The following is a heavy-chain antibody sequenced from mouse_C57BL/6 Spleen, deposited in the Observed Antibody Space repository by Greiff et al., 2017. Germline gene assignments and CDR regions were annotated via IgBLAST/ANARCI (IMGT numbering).Heavy chain of an antibody. CDR3: TRSKDYDRYFDV. V-gene: IGHV1-15*01. J-gene: IGHJ1*03. CDR2: IDPETGGT. D-gene: IGHD2-4*01. Sequence: VKLLESGAELVRPGASVTLSCKASGYTFTDYEMHWVKQTPVHGLEWIGAIDPETGGTAYNQKFKGKAILTADKSSSTAYMELRSLTSEDSAVYYCTRSKDYDRYFDVWGTGTTVTVSS. CDR1: GYTFTDYE.